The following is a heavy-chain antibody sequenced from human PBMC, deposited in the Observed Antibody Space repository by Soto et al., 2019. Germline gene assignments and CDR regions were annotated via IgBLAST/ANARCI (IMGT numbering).Heavy chain of an antibody. CDR1: GGSFSGYY. V-gene: IGHV4-34*01. CDR3: ARFVVVVPAAIFPYYYYGMDV. CDR2: INHSGST. J-gene: IGHJ6*02. D-gene: IGHD2-2*01. Sequence: SETLSLICAAYGGSFSGYYWSWIRQPPGKGLEWIGEINHSGSTNYNPSLKSRVTISVDTSKNQFSLKLSSVTAADTAVYYCARFVVVVPAAIFPYYYYGMDVWGQGTTVTVSS.